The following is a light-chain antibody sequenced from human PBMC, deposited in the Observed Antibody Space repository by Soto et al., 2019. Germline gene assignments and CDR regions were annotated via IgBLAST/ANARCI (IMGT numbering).Light chain of an antibody. CDR2: GAS. J-gene: IGKJ5*01. CDR3: QQYNNYVT. CDR1: QSVSSN. Sequence: EIVMTQSPATLSVSPGERATLSCRASQSVSSNLAWYQHKPGQAPRLLIFGASTRATGIPARFSGSGSGTEFILTISSLQSEDFVVYYCQQYNNYVTFGQGTRLEIK. V-gene: IGKV3-15*01.